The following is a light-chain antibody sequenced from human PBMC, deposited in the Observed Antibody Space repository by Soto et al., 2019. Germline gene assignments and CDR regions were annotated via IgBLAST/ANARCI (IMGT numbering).Light chain of an antibody. Sequence: EIVLTQSPGTLSLSRGETTTLSCRASQSVSSSYLAWYQQKPGQAPRLLIYGASSRATGIPDRFSGSGSGTDFSLTISRLEPEDFAVYYCQQYGSSPGYTFGQGTKLEIK. CDR2: GAS. V-gene: IGKV3-20*01. J-gene: IGKJ2*01. CDR3: QQYGSSPGYT. CDR1: QSVSSSY.